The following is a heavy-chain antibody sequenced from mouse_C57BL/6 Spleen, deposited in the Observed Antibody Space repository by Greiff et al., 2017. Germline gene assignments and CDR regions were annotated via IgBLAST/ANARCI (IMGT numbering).Heavy chain of an antibody. CDR2: IDPSDSYT. J-gene: IGHJ4*01. D-gene: IGHD2-12*01. V-gene: IGHV1-50*01. CDR3: ARRDVVTIKVED. Sequence: QVQLQQPGAELVKPGASVKLSCKASGFTFTSYWMQWVKQRPGQGLEWIGEIDPSDSYTNYNQKFKGKATLTVDTSSSTAYMQLSSLTSEDSAVYYCARRDVVTIKVEDWGQGTSVTVAS. CDR1: GFTFTSYW.